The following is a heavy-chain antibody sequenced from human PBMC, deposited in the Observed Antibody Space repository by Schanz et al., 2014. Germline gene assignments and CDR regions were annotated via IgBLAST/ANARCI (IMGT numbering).Heavy chain of an antibody. V-gene: IGHV3-74*01. J-gene: IGHJ4*02. CDR1: GFTFSRYW. Sequence: EVQLVQSGGGLVQPGGSLRLSCAASGFTFSRYWMQWVRQAPGKGLVWVSRIYMDGSEKYYVDSVKGRFTISRDNAKNSLYLQMNSLRVEDTAVYYCARDSGSHYLVDYWGQGTLVTVSS. D-gene: IGHD1-26*01. CDR2: IYMDGSEK. CDR3: ARDSGSHYLVDY.